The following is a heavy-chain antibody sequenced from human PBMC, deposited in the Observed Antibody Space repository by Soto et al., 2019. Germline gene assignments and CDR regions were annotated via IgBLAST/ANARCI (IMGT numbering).Heavy chain of an antibody. Sequence: QVQLQESGPGLVKPSQTLSLTCSVSGGSISSPGYYWSWIRQHPGKGLEWIGYIYYSGSTYYNPSLKSRVTISVDTSKKQFSLKLSSVTAADTAVYYCARTKDYGDYSFDYWGQGTLVTVSS. D-gene: IGHD4-17*01. CDR3: ARTKDYGDYSFDY. V-gene: IGHV4-31*03. J-gene: IGHJ4*02. CDR2: IYYSGST. CDR1: GGSISSPGYY.